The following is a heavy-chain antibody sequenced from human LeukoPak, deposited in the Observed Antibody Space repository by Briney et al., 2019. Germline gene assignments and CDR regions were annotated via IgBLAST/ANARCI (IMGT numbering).Heavy chain of an antibody. Sequence: PSETLSLTCTVSGGFITGSNSHWGWIRQPPGKGLEWVGTIYYSGSTYYKSSLKSRVTISVDTSKNQFSLKLSSVTPEDTAVYYCARDIGAYYGSGSNWFDPWGQGTLVTVSS. CDR2: IYYSGST. D-gene: IGHD3-10*01. CDR1: GGFITGSNSH. J-gene: IGHJ5*02. V-gene: IGHV4-39*07. CDR3: ARDIGAYYGSGSNWFDP.